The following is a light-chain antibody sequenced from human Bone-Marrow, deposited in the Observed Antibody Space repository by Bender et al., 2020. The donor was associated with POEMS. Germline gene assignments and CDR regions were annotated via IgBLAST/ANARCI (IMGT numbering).Light chain of an antibody. CDR2: DVS. CDR3: CSYAGSYTLV. V-gene: IGLV2-11*01. Sequence: QSALTQPRSVSGSPGQSVTISCTGTSSDVGAYNYVSWYQQHPGKAPKFMIYDVSKRPSGVPDRFSGSKSGYTASLTISGLQAEDEADYYCCSYAGSYTLVFGGGTTLTVL. CDR1: SSDVGAYNY. J-gene: IGLJ2*01.